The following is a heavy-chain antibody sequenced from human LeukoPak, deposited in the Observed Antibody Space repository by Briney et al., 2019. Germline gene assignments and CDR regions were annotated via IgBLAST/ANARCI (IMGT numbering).Heavy chain of an antibody. V-gene: IGHV3-7*01. Sequence: AGGSLRLSCAVSGLTFRSYRMSWVRQAPGKGLEWVANINQDGSEKYFVDSVKGRFTISRDNAKNSLHLQMNTLRGEDTAVYYCARERDGRFFDYWGQGTLVTVSS. J-gene: IGHJ4*02. CDR1: GLTFRSYR. D-gene: IGHD5-24*01. CDR3: ARERDGRFFDY. CDR2: INQDGSEK.